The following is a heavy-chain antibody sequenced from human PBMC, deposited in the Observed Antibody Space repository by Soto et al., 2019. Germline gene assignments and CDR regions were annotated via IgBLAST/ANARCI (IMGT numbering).Heavy chain of an antibody. CDR3: ASTLSIAAAGYYFDY. J-gene: IGHJ4*02. V-gene: IGHV1-3*01. Sequence: QVQLVQSGAEVKKPGASVKVSCKASGYTFTSYAMHWVRQAPGQRIEWMGWINAGNGNTKYSQKFQGRVTITRDTSASTAYMELSSLRSEDTAVYYCASTLSIAAAGYYFDYWGQGTLVTVSS. D-gene: IGHD6-13*01. CDR2: INAGNGNT. CDR1: GYTFTSYA.